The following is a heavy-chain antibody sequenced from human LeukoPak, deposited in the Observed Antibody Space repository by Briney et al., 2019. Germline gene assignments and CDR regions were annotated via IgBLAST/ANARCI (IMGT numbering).Heavy chain of an antibody. V-gene: IGHV3-33*06. CDR2: IWYDGSNK. Sequence: GGSLRLSCAASGFTFSSYGMHWVRQAPGKGLEWVAVIWYDGSNKYYADSVKGRFTISRDSSKNTLYLQMNSLRVEDTAVYYCAKDESISEAADWFDPGGQGILVTVSS. CDR1: GFTFSSYG. CDR3: AKDESISEAADWFDP. J-gene: IGHJ5*02. D-gene: IGHD6-19*01.